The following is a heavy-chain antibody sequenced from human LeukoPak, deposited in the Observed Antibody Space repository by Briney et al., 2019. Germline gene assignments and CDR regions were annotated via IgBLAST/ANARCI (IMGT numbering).Heavy chain of an antibody. J-gene: IGHJ4*02. CDR3: AKAQRIHACSSASCHALDY. V-gene: IGHV3-23*01. Sequence: GGSLRLSCAASGFTFSSYAMSWVRQAPGKGLEWVSAISGSGGSTYYADSVKGRFTISRDNSKNTLYLQMNSLRAEDTAVYYCAKAQRIHACSSASCHALDYWGQGTLVTVSS. CDR2: ISGSGGST. D-gene: IGHD2-2*01. CDR1: GFTFSSYA.